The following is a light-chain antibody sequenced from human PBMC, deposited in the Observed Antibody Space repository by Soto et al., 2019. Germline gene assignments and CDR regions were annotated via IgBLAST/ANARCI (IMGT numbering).Light chain of an antibody. Sequence: DIQMTQSPSSLSASVGDRVTISCRASHNISTSLNWFQQKPGKAPKLLIYTASNLQGGVPSTFSGSGSGTDFTLTISSLQPEDFATYYCQQSNSTPLTFGAGTKVDIK. CDR2: TAS. J-gene: IGKJ4*01. V-gene: IGKV1-39*01. CDR3: QQSNSTPLT. CDR1: HNISTS.